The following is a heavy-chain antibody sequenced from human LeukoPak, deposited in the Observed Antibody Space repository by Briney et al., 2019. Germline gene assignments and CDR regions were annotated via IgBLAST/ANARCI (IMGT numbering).Heavy chain of an antibody. J-gene: IGHJ5*02. CDR3: GKVGGNSNS. Sequence: SETLSLTCTGSGGSITSDIFYWNWIRQHPGKGLEWIGSIHNSRGTSYNPSLESRLTISVDTSETQFFLKMSYVTAADTAMYYCGKVGGNSNSWGQGTLVTVSS. V-gene: IGHV4-31*03. CDR1: GGSITSDIFY. CDR2: IHNSRGT. D-gene: IGHD4-23*01.